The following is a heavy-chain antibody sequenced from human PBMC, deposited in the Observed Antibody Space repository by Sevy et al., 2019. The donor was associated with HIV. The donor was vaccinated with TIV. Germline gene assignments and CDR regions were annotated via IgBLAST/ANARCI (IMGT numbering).Heavy chain of an antibody. Sequence: GGSLRLSCAASGFTFSSYGMHWVRQAPGKGLEWVAFIRYDGSNKYCADSVKGRFTISRDNSKNTLYLQMNSLRAEDTAVYYCAKEGRFTAGTYGMDVWGQGTTVTVSS. J-gene: IGHJ6*02. D-gene: IGHD1-26*01. CDR2: IRYDGSNK. CDR1: GFTFSSYG. CDR3: AKEGRFTAGTYGMDV. V-gene: IGHV3-30*02.